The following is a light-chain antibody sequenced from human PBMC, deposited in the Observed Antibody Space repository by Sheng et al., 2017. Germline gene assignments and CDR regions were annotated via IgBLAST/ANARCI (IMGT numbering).Light chain of an antibody. CDR3: QQSYTTPYT. CDR2: AAS. Sequence: AIRMTQSPSSFSASTGDRVTITCRASQGISSYLAWYQQKPGKAPKLLIYAASTLQSGVPSRFSGSGSGTEFTLTISCLQSEDFATYFCQQSYTTPYTFGQGTKLEI. V-gene: IGKV1-8*01. CDR1: QGISSY. J-gene: IGKJ2*01.